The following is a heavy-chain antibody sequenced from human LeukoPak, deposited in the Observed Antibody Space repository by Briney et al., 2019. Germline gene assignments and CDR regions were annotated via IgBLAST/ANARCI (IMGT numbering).Heavy chain of an antibody. D-gene: IGHD6-13*01. CDR1: GGTVSSYA. V-gene: IGHV1-69*05. Sequence: SVKVSCKASGGTVSSYAISWVRQAPGQGLEWMGGSIPIFGTANYAQKFQGRVTITTDESTSTAYMELSSLRSEDTAVYYCARAGGSSWYYFYYWGQGTLVTVST. CDR3: ARAGGSSWYYFYY. CDR2: SIPIFGTA. J-gene: IGHJ4*02.